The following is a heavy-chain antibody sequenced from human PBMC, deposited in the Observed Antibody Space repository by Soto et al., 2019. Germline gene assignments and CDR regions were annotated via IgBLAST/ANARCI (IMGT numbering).Heavy chain of an antibody. CDR1: GYSFTSYW. D-gene: IGHD3-10*01. Sequence: PGESLKISCNGSGYSFTSYWIGWVRQMPGKGLEWMGMIYPGDSDTRYSPSFEGQVTISADKSISTAYLQWSSLKASDTAMFYRARVSGRGSLAYWGQGPLVTVSS. J-gene: IGHJ4*02. CDR2: IYPGDSDT. CDR3: ARVSGRGSLAY. V-gene: IGHV5-51*01.